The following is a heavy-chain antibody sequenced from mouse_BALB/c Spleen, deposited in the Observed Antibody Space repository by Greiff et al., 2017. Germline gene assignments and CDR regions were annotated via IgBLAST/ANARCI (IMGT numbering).Heavy chain of an antibody. CDR1: GFTFSSYT. CDR3: ARRYDYLYYAMDY. V-gene: IGHV5-12-2*01. D-gene: IGHD2-4*01. CDR2: ISNGGGST. J-gene: IGHJ4*01. Sequence: EVKVVESGGGLVQPGGSLKLSCAASGFTFSSYTMSWVRQTPEKRLEWVAYISNGGGSTYYPDTVKGRFTISRDNAKNTLYLQMSSLKSEDTAMYYCARRYDYLYYAMDYWGQGTSVTVSS.